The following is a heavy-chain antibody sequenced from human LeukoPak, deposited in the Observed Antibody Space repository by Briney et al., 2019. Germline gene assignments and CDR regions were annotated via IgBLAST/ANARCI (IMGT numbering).Heavy chain of an antibody. J-gene: IGHJ4*02. V-gene: IGHV1-18*01. Sequence: GASVKVSCKASGYTFTSYGISWVRQAPGQGLEWMGWISAYNGNTNYAQKLQGRVTMTTDTSTSTAYMELRSLRSDDTAVYYCARDGALPMVRGVNFDYWGQGTLVTVSS. CDR1: GYTFTSYG. CDR3: ARDGALPMVRGVNFDY. CDR2: ISAYNGNT. D-gene: IGHD3-10*01.